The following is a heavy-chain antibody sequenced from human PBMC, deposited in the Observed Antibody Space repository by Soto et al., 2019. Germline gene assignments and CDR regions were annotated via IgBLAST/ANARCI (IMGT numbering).Heavy chain of an antibody. CDR3: ASPGERYYYDSSGYPTYYYGMDI. J-gene: IGHJ6*02. CDR1: GGTFSSYA. D-gene: IGHD3-22*01. Sequence: ASVKVSCKASGGTFSSYAISWVRQAPGQGLEWMGGIIPIFGTANYAQKFQGRVTITADESTSTAYMELSSLRSEDTAVYYRASPGERYYYDSSGYPTYYYGMDIWGQGTTVTVSS. CDR2: IIPIFGTA. V-gene: IGHV1-69*13.